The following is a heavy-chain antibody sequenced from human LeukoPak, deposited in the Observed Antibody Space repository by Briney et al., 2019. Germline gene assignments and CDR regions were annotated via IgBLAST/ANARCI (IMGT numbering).Heavy chain of an antibody. CDR3: SRENGAFSPFGY. D-gene: IGHD2-8*01. CDR2: IYYSGST. V-gene: IGHV4-31*03. J-gene: IGHJ4*02. Sequence: SETLSLTCTVSGGSISSGGYYWSWIRQHPGKGLEWIGFIYYSGSTYYNPSLKSRVTFSVDTSKNQFSLKLSSVNAADTAVYYCSRENGAFSPFGYWGQGILVTV. CDR1: GGSISSGGYY.